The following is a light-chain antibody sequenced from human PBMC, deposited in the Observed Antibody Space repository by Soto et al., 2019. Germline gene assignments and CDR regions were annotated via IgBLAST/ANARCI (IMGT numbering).Light chain of an antibody. CDR3: QQSYSTPWT. CDR1: QSVSTY. CDR2: AAS. V-gene: IGKV3-11*01. Sequence: EIVLTQSPATLSVSPGQGATLSCRASQSVSTYLAWYQQKPGQAPRLLIYAASSLQSGVPSRFSGSGSGTDFTLTISSLQPEDFATYYCQQSYSTPWTFGQGTKVEIK. J-gene: IGKJ1*01.